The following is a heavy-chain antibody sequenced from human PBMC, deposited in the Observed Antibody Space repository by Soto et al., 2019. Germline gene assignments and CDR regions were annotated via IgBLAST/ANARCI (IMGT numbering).Heavy chain of an antibody. Sequence: ASVKVSCKASGYTFTSYAIHWVRQAPGQSLEWMGWINTANGDTIYSQKLQGRITITRDTSASTAYLELSSLRSEDTAVYYCARDLPSTGYYDYWGQGTLVTVSS. J-gene: IGHJ4*02. CDR1: GYTFTSYA. V-gene: IGHV1-3*04. CDR2: INTANGDT. CDR3: ARDLPSTGYYDY.